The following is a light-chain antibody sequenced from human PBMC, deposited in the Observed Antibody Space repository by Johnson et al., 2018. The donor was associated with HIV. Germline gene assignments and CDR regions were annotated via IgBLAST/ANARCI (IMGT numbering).Light chain of an antibody. CDR1: SSNIGNNY. Sequence: QSVLTQPPSVSAAPGQKVTISCSGSSSNIGNNYVSWYQQLPGTAPKLLIYENNKRPSGIPDRFSGSKSGTSATLGITGLQTGAEADYYCGTWDSSLSPGGEVFGTGTKVTVL. V-gene: IGLV1-51*02. CDR3: GTWDSSLSPGGEV. CDR2: ENN. J-gene: IGLJ1*01.